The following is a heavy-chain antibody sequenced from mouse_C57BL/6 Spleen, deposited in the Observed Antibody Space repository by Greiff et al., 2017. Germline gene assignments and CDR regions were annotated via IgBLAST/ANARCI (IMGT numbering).Heavy chain of an antibody. CDR2: IDPSDSYT. CDR1: GYTFTSYW. Sequence: QVQLQQPGAELVKPGASVKLSCKASGYTFTSYWMQWVKQRPGQGLEWIGEIDPSDSYTNYNQKFKGKATLTVDTSSSTAYMQLSSLTSDDSAVDYCARYDYDWDYWGQGTTLTVSS. V-gene: IGHV1-50*01. J-gene: IGHJ2*01. D-gene: IGHD2-4*01. CDR3: ARYDYDWDY.